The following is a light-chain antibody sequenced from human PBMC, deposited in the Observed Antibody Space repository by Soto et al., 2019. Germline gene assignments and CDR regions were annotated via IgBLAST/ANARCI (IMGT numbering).Light chain of an antibody. J-gene: IGLJ1*01. Sequence: QSALTQPRSVSGSPGQSVTISCTGTSSDVGGYDFVSWYQQHPAKAPKLIIFDVTKRPSGVPDRFSGSKSGNTASLTISGLQADDEADYYCCSFAGSYTLYVFGTGTKVTV. V-gene: IGLV2-11*01. CDR1: SSDVGGYDF. CDR2: DVT. CDR3: CSFAGSYTLYV.